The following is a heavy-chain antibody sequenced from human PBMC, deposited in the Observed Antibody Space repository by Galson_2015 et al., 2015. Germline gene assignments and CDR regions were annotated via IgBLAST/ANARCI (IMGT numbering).Heavy chain of an antibody. CDR3: ARDNWNYVNWFDP. CDR1: GYTFTSYD. D-gene: IGHD1-7*01. Sequence: SVKVSCKASGYTFTSYDINWVRQAPGQGLEWMGWMNPNSGNTGYAQKFQGRVTMTRNTSISTAYMELSSLRSEDTAVYYCARDNWNYVNWFDPWGQGTLVTVSS. CDR2: MNPNSGNT. V-gene: IGHV1-8*01. J-gene: IGHJ5*02.